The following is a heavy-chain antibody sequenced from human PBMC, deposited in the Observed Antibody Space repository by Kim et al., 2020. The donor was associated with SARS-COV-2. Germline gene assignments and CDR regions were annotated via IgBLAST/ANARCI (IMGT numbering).Heavy chain of an antibody. CDR1: EFLFSSYT. J-gene: IGHJ4*02. CDR3: ARGSYYGTTGRRPLDY. Sequence: GGSLRLSCAASEFLFSSYTMNWVRQAPGRGLEWVSRIVSSGGSTYYADSVKGRFTISRDNAKNSLFLQMNSLRDEDTAVYYCARGSYYGTTGRRPLDYWGQGTLVTVS. V-gene: IGHV3-48*02. D-gene: IGHD1-7*01. CDR2: IVSSGGST.